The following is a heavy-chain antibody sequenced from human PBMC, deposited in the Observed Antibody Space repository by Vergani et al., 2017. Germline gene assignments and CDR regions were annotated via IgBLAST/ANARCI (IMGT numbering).Heavy chain of an antibody. Sequence: EVQLVESGGGLVQPGGSLRLSCAASGFTFSSYSMNWVRQAPGKGLEWVSYISSSSSTIHYADSVKGRFTISRDNAKNSLYLQMNSLRAEDTAVYYCARAIEEIVGAIRSYYYYYGMDVWGQGTTVTVSS. J-gene: IGHJ6*02. CDR3: ARAIEEIVGAIRSYYYYYGMDV. CDR1: GFTFSSYS. V-gene: IGHV3-48*01. D-gene: IGHD1-26*01. CDR2: ISSSSSTI.